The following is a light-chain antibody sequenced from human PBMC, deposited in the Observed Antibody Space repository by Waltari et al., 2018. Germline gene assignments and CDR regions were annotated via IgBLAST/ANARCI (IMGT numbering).Light chain of an antibody. CDR1: QDISNY. V-gene: IGKV1-33*01. Sequence: DIQMTQSPSSLSASVGDRVTITCQASQDISNYLNWYQHKPGKAPKLLIYDASNLETGVPARFSGSGSGTDFTFTISSLQPEDIATYYCQQYDNLPRYTFGQGTKLEIK. CDR2: DAS. CDR3: QQYDNLPRYT. J-gene: IGKJ2*01.